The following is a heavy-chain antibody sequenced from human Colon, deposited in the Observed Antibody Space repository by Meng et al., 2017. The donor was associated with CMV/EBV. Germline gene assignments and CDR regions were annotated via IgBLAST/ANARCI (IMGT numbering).Heavy chain of an antibody. CDR3: ASTAYVMGATYGRDFFDY. D-gene: IGHD1-26*01. V-gene: IGHV4-39*07. CDR1: GCSISSSNYY. CDR2: FYYSGTT. Sequence: SETLCLTCTVSGCSISSSNYYWGWLGQPPGKGLEWSGSFYYSGTTYYNPSLKSRVTMSVDTSKNHFSLKLSSVTAADTAVYYCASTAYVMGATYGRDFFDYWGQGTLVTVSS. J-gene: IGHJ4*02.